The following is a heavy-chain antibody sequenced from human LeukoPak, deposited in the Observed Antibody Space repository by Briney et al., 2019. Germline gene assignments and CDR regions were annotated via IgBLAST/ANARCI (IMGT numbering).Heavy chain of an antibody. CDR1: GSSVNNKR. Sequence: GGSLRLSCEVSGSSVNNKRMSWVRQAPGKGLEWVSVIYDEDNTHYADSVKGRFTISRDNSKNTLFIQMNSLRADDTAVYYCARGGAVTRYASAPDYWGQGTLVTVSS. V-gene: IGHV3-53*01. J-gene: IGHJ4*02. CDR2: IYDEDNT. CDR3: ARGGAVTRYASAPDY. D-gene: IGHD4-17*01.